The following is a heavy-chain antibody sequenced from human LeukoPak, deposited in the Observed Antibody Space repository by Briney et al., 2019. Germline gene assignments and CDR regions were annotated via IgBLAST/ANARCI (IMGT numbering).Heavy chain of an antibody. CDR2: INHSGST. J-gene: IGHJ4*02. Sequence: PSETLSLTCAVYGGSFSGYYWSWIRQPPGKGLEWIGEINHSGSTNYNPSLKSRVTISVDTSKNQFSLTLSSVTAADTAVYYCARGVAGHYDYVWGSYRYAPFDYWGQGTLVTVSS. V-gene: IGHV4-34*01. D-gene: IGHD3-16*02. CDR1: GGSFSGYY. CDR3: ARGVAGHYDYVWGSYRYAPFDY.